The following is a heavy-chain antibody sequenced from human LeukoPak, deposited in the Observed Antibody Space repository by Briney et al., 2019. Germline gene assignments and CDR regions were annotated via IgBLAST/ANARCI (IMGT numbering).Heavy chain of an antibody. CDR2: ISSSSSYI. D-gene: IGHD2-15*01. Sequence: GGSLRLSCAASGFTFSSYIMSWVRQAPGKGLEWVSSISSSSSYIYYADSVKGRFTISRDNAKNLLYLQMNSLRAEDTAVYYCARAYRSGENDAFDIWGQGKMVTVSS. CDR1: GFTFSSYI. J-gene: IGHJ3*02. CDR3: ARAYRSGENDAFDI. V-gene: IGHV3-21*01.